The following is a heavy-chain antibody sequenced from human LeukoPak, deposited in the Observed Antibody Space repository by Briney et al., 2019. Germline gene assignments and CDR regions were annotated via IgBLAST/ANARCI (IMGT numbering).Heavy chain of an antibody. Sequence: ASVKVSCKASGYTFTSYDINWVRQATGQGREWTGWMNPNSGNTGYAQKFQGRVTMTRNTSISTAYMELSSMRSEDTAVYYCARFYYDSSGYYPDAFDIWGQGTMVTVSS. CDR2: MNPNSGNT. J-gene: IGHJ3*02. V-gene: IGHV1-8*01. D-gene: IGHD3-22*01. CDR1: GYTFTSYD. CDR3: ARFYYDSSGYYPDAFDI.